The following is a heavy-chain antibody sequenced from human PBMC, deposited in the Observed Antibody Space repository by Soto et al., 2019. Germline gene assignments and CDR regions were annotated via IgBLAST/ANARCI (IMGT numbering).Heavy chain of an antibody. CDR2: IYYSGST. D-gene: IGHD3-10*01. Sequence: SEILSLTCTVSGGSISSGGYYWSWIRQHPGKGLEWIGYIYYSGSTYYNPSLKSRVTISVDTSKNQFSLKLSSVTAADTAVYYCARVVGSGILSRDYYYYMDVWGKGTTVTVSS. CDR3: ARVVGSGILSRDYYYYMDV. V-gene: IGHV4-31*03. J-gene: IGHJ6*03. CDR1: GGSISSGGYY.